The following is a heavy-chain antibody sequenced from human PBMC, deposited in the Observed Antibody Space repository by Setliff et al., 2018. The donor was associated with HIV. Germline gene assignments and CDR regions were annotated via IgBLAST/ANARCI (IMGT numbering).Heavy chain of an antibody. CDR1: GYSISSGYY. J-gene: IGHJ2*01. D-gene: IGHD3-10*01. Sequence: PSETLSLTCTVSGYSISSGYYWGWIRQPPGKGLEWIGSIYHSGSTHYNPSLKSRVTISVDTSKNQFSLKLSSVTAADTAVYYCARPNYGSGSYYNDYWYFDLWGRGTLVTVSS. CDR2: IYHSGST. CDR3: ARPNYGSGSYYNDYWYFDL. V-gene: IGHV4-38-2*02.